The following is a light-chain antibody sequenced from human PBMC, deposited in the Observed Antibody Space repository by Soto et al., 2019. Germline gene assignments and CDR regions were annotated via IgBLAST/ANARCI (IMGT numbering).Light chain of an antibody. J-gene: IGKJ2*01. CDR3: QQVYSYPHT. Sequence: DIQLTQSPSFLSASVGDRVTITCRASQVIGSYLAWYQQKPGKAPKLLIYAASTLQSGVPSRFSGSGSGTEFTLTISSLQPEDFATYYCQQVYSYPHTFGQGTKLEIK. V-gene: IGKV1-9*01. CDR2: AAS. CDR1: QVIGSY.